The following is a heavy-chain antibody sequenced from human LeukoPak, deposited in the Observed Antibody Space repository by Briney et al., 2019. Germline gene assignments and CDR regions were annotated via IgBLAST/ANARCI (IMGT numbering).Heavy chain of an antibody. CDR3: ARHRAVELTGDLYLDY. D-gene: IGHD7-27*01. CDR1: GYTFTGYY. Sequence: EASVKVSCKASGYTFTGYYMHWVRQAPGQGLEWMGWINPNSGGTNYAQKFQGRVTITRDTSINTAYMELSRLISDDTAVYYCARHRAVELTGDLYLDYWGQGTLVTVSS. J-gene: IGHJ4*02. CDR2: INPNSGGT. V-gene: IGHV1-2*02.